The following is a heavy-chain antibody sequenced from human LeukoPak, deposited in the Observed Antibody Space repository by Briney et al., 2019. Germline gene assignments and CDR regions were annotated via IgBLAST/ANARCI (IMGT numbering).Heavy chain of an antibody. CDR2: IYYSGST. CDR1: GGSISSYY. Sequence: SETLSLTCTVSGGSISSYYWSWIRQPPGKGLEWIGYIYYSGSTNYNPSLKSRVTISVDTSKNQFSLKLSSVTAADTAVYYCAREGCGSSTSCYAVDYWGQGTLVTVSS. D-gene: IGHD2-2*01. CDR3: AREGCGSSTSCYAVDY. J-gene: IGHJ4*02. V-gene: IGHV4-59*12.